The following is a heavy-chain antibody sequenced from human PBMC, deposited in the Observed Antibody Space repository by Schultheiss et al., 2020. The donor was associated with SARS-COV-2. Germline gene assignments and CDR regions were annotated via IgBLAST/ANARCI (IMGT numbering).Heavy chain of an antibody. CDR3: ARARLIYFDY. CDR2: IYTSGST. Sequence: SETLSLTCTVSGGSISSGSYYWSWIRQPAGKGLEWIGRIYTSGSTNYTPSLKSRVTISVDTSKNQFSLRLSSVTAADTAVYYCARARLIYFDYWGQGTTVTVSS. D-gene: IGHD3-16*01. J-gene: IGHJ4*03. CDR1: GGSISSGSYY. V-gene: IGHV4-61*02.